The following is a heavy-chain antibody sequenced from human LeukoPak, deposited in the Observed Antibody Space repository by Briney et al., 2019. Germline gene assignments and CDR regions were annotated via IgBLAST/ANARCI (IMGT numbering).Heavy chain of an antibody. CDR3: AREGCSSTSCYDCYYYGMDV. Sequence: SVKVSCKASGGTFSSYAISWVRQAPGQGLEWMGGIIPIFGTANYAQKFQGRVTITADESTSTAYMELSSLRSEDTAVYYCAREGCSSTSCYDCYYYGMDVWGQGTTVTVSS. CDR2: IIPIFGTA. V-gene: IGHV1-69*01. J-gene: IGHJ6*02. D-gene: IGHD2-2*01. CDR1: GGTFSSYA.